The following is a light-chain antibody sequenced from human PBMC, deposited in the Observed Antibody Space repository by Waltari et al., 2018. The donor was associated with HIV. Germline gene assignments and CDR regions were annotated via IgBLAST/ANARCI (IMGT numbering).Light chain of an antibody. CDR3: QQCATSPWT. Sequence: EIVLTQSPGTLSLSPGDRATLSCRASQSVSANFLAWYQQRPGQAPRLLVHGASRRATDVPYRCSSKTFWTDFILTISRLEPEDFAVYYCQQCATSPWTFGQGTTV. J-gene: IGKJ1*01. V-gene: IGKV3-20*01. CDR2: GAS. CDR1: QSVSANF.